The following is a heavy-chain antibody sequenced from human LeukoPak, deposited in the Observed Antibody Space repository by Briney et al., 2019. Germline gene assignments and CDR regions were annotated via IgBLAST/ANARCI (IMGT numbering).Heavy chain of an antibody. CDR1: GYTFTGYY. CDR3: ARASGSSAVPFDY. Sequence: ASVKVSCKASGYTFTGYYIHWVRQAPGQGLEFMGWINTDNGGTNYAQKFQGRVTMTRDTSISTAYMELSSLTSEDTAVYYCARASGSSAVPFDYWGQGTLVTVSS. J-gene: IGHJ4*02. CDR2: INTDNGGT. V-gene: IGHV1-2*02. D-gene: IGHD3-10*01.